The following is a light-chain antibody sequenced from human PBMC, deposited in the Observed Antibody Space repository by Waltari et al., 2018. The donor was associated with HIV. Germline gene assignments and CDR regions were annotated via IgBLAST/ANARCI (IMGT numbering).Light chain of an antibody. CDR1: QTVTANY. CDR3: QQYSISPLYT. Sequence: DIVLAQSPGTLSLSPGERATLSCRASQTVTANYLAWYQQKPGQAPRPLIYGASTRVTVTPDRFSGSRSGTDFTFTSSRLETEAYPVYYGQQYSISPLYTFGPAPKVDI. V-gene: IGKV3-20*01. J-gene: IGKJ3*01. CDR2: GAS.